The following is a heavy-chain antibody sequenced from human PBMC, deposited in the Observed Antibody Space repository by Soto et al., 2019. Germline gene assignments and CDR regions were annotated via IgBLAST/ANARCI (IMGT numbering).Heavy chain of an antibody. D-gene: IGHD3-16*01. CDR1: GYTFTTYG. CDR2: ISGYNGHT. CDR3: AGAGERPWYYYGLGV. V-gene: IGHV1-18*01. J-gene: IGHJ6*02. Sequence: QVQLVQSGAEVRKPGASVKVSCKASGYTFTTYGISWVRQAPGQGLEWMGWISGYNGHTKYAQKFQGRVTMTTDTDTSTVYMDLRGLRAVGTAVYYCAGAGERPWYYYGLGVWGQGPMVTVSS.